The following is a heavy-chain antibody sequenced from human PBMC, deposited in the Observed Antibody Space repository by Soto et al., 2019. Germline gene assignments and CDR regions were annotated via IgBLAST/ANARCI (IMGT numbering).Heavy chain of an antibody. CDR1: GYTFSDFG. CDR3: AREYCSGASCYGVDY. V-gene: IGHV1-18*01. J-gene: IGHJ4*02. D-gene: IGHD2-15*01. CDR2: ISPYNGDT. Sequence: ASVKVSCKASGYTFSDFGISWVRQAPGQGLEWMGWISPYNGDTKYTQKLRGRVTMTTDTSTGTAYMELRSLRSDDTAVYYCAREYCSGASCYGVDYWGQGTLVTVSS.